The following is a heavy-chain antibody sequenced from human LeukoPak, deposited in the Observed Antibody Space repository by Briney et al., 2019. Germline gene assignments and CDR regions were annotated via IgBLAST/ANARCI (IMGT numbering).Heavy chain of an antibody. D-gene: IGHD4-17*01. V-gene: IGHV3-33*01. CDR2: IWYDGSNK. Sequence: GGSLRLSCAASGFTFSSYGMHWVRQAPGKGLEWVAVIWYDGSNKYYADSVKGRFTISRDNSKNTLYLQMNSLRAEDTAVYYCARWDYGDLSIDYWGQGTLVTVSS. J-gene: IGHJ4*02. CDR3: ARWDYGDLSIDY. CDR1: GFTFSSYG.